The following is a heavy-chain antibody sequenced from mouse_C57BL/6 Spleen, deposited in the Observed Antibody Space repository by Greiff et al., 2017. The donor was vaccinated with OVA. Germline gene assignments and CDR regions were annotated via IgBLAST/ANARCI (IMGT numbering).Heavy chain of an antibody. CDR2: INPSNGGT. V-gene: IGHV1-53*01. CDR3: ARGGLYHGRGVAMDY. CDR1: GYTFTSYW. Sequence: QVQLKQPGTELVKPGASVKLSCKASGYTFTSYWMHWVKQRPGQGLEWIGNINPSNGGTNYNEKFKSKATLTVDKSSSTAYMQLSSLTSEDSAVYYCARGGLYHGRGVAMDYWGQGTSVTVSS. D-gene: IGHD2-1*01. J-gene: IGHJ4*01.